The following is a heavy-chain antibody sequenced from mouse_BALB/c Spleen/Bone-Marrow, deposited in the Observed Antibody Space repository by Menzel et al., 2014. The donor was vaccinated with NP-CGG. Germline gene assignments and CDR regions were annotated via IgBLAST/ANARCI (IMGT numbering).Heavy chain of an antibody. V-gene: IGHV5-17*02. D-gene: IGHD1-1*01. J-gene: IGHJ4*01. CDR2: ISSGSSTI. Sequence: EVMLVESGGGLVQPGGSRKLSCAASGITFSSFGMHWVRQAPEKGLEWVAYISSGSSTIYYADTVKGRFTISRDNPKNTLFLQMTSLRSGDTAMYYCARDYGYAMDYWGQGTSVTVSS. CDR1: GITFSSFG. CDR3: ARDYGYAMDY.